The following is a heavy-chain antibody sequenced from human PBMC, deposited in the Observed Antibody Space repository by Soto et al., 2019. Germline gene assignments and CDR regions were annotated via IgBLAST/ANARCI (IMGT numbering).Heavy chain of an antibody. CDR2: ISSSSYT. J-gene: IGHJ5*02. Sequence: QVQLVESGGGLVKPGGSLRLSCAASGFTFSDYYMSWIRQAPGKGLEWVSYISSSSYTNYADSVKGRFTISRDNAKNSLYLQMNSLRAEDTAVYYCARGRLGYSYGLNWFDPWGQGTLVTVSS. CDR1: GFTFSDYY. V-gene: IGHV3-11*06. CDR3: ARGRLGYSYGLNWFDP. D-gene: IGHD5-18*01.